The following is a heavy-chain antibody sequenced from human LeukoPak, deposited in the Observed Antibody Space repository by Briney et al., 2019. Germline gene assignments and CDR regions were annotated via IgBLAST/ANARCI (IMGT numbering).Heavy chain of an antibody. Sequence: HVEALIISCKSSGYSFTNTFIGWVRQMPGKGLEWMGIIYPGDSDTRYSPSFQGQVTISADKHITTAYLQWSSLKASDTAMYYCARPIAAAGTDLGYWGQGTLVTVSS. CDR1: GYSFTNTF. CDR2: IYPGDSDT. J-gene: IGHJ4*02. V-gene: IGHV5-51*01. D-gene: IGHD6-13*01. CDR3: ARPIAAAGTDLGY.